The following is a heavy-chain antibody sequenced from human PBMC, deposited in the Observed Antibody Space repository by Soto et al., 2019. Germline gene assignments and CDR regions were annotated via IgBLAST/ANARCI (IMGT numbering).Heavy chain of an antibody. CDR3: XXXXXXXXAXX. CDR2: IKDGGST. Sequence: QVQLQQWGAGLLKPSETLSLTCAVNGGSLTGYYWSWIRQPPGKGLEWIGEIKDGGSTNYSPSLRSRVTXXADXSXNQXXXXXXXXXXXXTAXXXXXXXXXXXXAXXXDQGTLVTVSS. CDR1: GGSLTGYY. V-gene: IGHV4-34*01. J-gene: IGHJ4*02.